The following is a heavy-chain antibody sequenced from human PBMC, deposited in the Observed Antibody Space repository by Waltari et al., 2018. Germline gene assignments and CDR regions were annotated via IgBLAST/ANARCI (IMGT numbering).Heavy chain of an antibody. V-gene: IGHV1-69*15. CDR2: SIPSFNTS. Sequence: QVPLVQSGAEVKKPGSSVKVSCTASGATFSNFASDWVRQAPAQGLEWMGRSIPSFNTSNYAQKFQGRVTITADESTSTAYMELSSLRSEDTAVYYCATGGILETTQHSFDVWGQGTKVTVSS. CDR1: GATFSNFA. CDR3: ATGGILETTQHSFDV. D-gene: IGHD1-1*01. J-gene: IGHJ3*01.